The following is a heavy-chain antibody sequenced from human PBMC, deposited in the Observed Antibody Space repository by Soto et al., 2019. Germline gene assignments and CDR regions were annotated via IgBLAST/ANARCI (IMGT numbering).Heavy chain of an antibody. V-gene: IGHV3-48*01. D-gene: IGHD6-13*01. CDR1: GFTFSSYS. J-gene: IGHJ4*02. CDR3: AISVEGAAGTHFDY. CDR2: ISSSSSTI. Sequence: GGSLRLSCAASGFTFSSYSMNWVRHAPGKGLEWVSYISSSSSTIYYADSVKGRFTISRDNAKNSLYLQMNSLRAEDTAVYYCAISVEGAAGTHFDYWGQGTLVTVSS.